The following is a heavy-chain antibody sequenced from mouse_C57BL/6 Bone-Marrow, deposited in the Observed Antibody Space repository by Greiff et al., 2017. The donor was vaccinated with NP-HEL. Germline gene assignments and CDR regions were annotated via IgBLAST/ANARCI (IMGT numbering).Heavy chain of an antibody. CDR2: ISSGGSYT. CDR1: GFTFSSYG. D-gene: IGHD4-1*01. J-gene: IGHJ1*03. V-gene: IGHV5-6*01. CDR3: ARQWEPDWCFDV. Sequence: EVQGVESGGDLVKPGGSLKLSCAASGFTFSSYGMSWVRQTPDQRLEWVATISSGGSYTYYPDSVKGRFTISRDNAKNTLYLQMSSLKSEDTAMDDCARQWEPDWCFDVWGTGTTVTVSS.